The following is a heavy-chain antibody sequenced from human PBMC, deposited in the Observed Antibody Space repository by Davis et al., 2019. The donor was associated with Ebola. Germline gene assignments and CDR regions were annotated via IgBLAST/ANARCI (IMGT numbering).Heavy chain of an antibody. CDR3: ARADYGGIAEYFQH. CDR1: GYTLTELS. V-gene: IGHV1-24*01. D-gene: IGHD4-23*01. J-gene: IGHJ1*01. Sequence: ASVKVSCKVSGYTLTELSMHWVRQAPGKGLEWMGGFDPEDGETIYAQKFQGRVTMTEDTSTTTAYMELRSLRSDDTAVYYCARADYGGIAEYFQHWGQGTLVTVSS. CDR2: FDPEDGET.